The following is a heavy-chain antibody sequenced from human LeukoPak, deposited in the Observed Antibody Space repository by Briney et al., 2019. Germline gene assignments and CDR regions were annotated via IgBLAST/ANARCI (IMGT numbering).Heavy chain of an antibody. D-gene: IGHD3-9*01. V-gene: IGHV3-23*01. CDR3: AKCTRVDWLPIDF. CDR1: GFTFSSYA. Sequence: GGSLRLSCAASGFTFSSYAMSWVRQAPGKGLEWVSAISGNGGSTYYADSVKGRFTISRDSSKNTLYLQMNSLRVEDTAVYYCAKCTRVDWLPIDFWGQGTLVTVSS. J-gene: IGHJ4*02. CDR2: ISGNGGST.